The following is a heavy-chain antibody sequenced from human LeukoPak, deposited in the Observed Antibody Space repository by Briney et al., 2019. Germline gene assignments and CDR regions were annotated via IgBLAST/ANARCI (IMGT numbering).Heavy chain of an antibody. CDR3: AKSGFGYDFWSGYLLQKGYFGY. D-gene: IGHD3-3*01. Sequence: GGSLRLSCAASGFTLSNYAMSWVRQAPGKGLQWVSGISSSGGSTYQVDSVKGRFTISRDNSKNTLYLQMNSLRAEDTAVYYCAKSGFGYDFWSGYLLQKGYFGYWGQGTLVTVSS. V-gene: IGHV3-23*01. J-gene: IGHJ4*02. CDR2: ISSSGGST. CDR1: GFTLSNYA.